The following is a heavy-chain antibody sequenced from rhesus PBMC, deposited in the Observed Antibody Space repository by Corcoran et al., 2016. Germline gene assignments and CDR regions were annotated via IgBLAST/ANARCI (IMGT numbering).Heavy chain of an antibody. CDR1: GDPLTTYW. J-gene: IGHJ4*01. Sequence: QVQLQESGPGLVKPSETLSLTCAVSGDPLTTYWWAWIRQPPGKGLEWIGESAGKGGTTKESPALKSRVTISKDPSKSQFPLKVTSLTAADTAVYYCAKSPWGGYSGYSSDHWGQGVLVTVSS. CDR2: SAGKGGTT. V-gene: IGHV4-80*01. D-gene: IGHD5-30*01. CDR3: AKSPWGGYSGYSSDH.